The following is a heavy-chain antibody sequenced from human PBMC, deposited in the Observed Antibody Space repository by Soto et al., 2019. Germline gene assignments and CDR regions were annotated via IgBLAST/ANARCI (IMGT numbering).Heavy chain of an antibody. V-gene: IGHV3-30*04. D-gene: IGHD2-21*01. J-gene: IGHJ4*02. CDR2: ISSDGSAK. CDR3: ARSRCGAVADSFDS. Sequence: QVHLVESGGGVVQPGRSLRLSCAASGFTFRRHAVHWVRQAPGKGLEWVAVISSDGSAKYYLDSVKGRFTSSRDNSKNTVFLQLNSLSYEDTAVYYCARSRCGAVADSFDSWGQGTLVTVST. CDR1: GFTFRRHA.